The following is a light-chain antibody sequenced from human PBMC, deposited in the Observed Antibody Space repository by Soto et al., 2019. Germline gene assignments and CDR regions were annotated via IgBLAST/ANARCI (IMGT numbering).Light chain of an antibody. CDR3: QQSYRAPLT. CDR2: AAS. J-gene: IGKJ3*01. V-gene: IGKV1-39*01. CDR1: QSISTY. Sequence: DIQMTQSPSSLSASVGDRVTITCRASQSISTYLNWYQQKPGKAPKFLIHAASSLQSGVPSRFSGSGSGTDFTLTISSLQPEDSATYYCQQSYRAPLTFGPGTKVDI.